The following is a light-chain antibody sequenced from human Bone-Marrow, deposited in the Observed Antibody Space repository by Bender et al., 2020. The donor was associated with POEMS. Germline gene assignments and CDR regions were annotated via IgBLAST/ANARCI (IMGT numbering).Light chain of an antibody. CDR2: EGS. Sequence: QSVLTQPPSASGSPGQSVTISCTGTSSDIVGYNFVSWYQHHPGKAPKFMIYEGSKRPSGVSNRFSGSKSGNTASLTISGLQAEDEADYYCCSYAGSSTVVFGGGTKLTVL. V-gene: IGLV2-23*01. J-gene: IGLJ2*01. CDR3: CSYAGSSTVV. CDR1: SSDIVGYNF.